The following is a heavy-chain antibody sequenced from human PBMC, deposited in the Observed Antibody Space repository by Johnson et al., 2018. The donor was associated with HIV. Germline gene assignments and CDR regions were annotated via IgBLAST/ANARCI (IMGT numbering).Heavy chain of an antibody. CDR2: ISYDGSNK. CDR1: GFTFSSYA. V-gene: IGHV3-30-3*01. J-gene: IGHJ3*02. Sequence: QVQLVESGGGVVQPGRSLRLSCAASGFTFSSYAMHWVRQAPGKGLEWVAVISYDGSNKYYAESVKGRFPISRDNFKNTLYLQMNSLRAEDTAGYYCARGLYYRYERCAFDIWGQGTMVTVSS. CDR3: ARGLYYRYERCAFDI. D-gene: IGHD3-16*02.